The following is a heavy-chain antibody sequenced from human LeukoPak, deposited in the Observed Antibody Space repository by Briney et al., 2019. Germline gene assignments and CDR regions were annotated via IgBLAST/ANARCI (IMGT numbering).Heavy chain of an antibody. Sequence: GGSLRLSCAASGFXFSRFWISWVRQAPGKGQEWVANIKQDGSEKYYVDSVKGRFTISRDNAKNSLYLQMNSLRAEDTAVFYCARDGTYTDYDPDFDIWGQGTLVTVSS. CDR3: ARDGTYTDYDPDFDI. V-gene: IGHV3-7*04. D-gene: IGHD5-12*01. CDR1: GFXFSRFW. CDR2: IKQDGSEK. J-gene: IGHJ4*02.